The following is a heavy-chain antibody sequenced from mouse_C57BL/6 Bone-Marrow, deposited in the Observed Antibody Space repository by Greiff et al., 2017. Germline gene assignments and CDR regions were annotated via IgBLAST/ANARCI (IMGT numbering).Heavy chain of an antibody. CDR2: ISYSDST. CDR3: SRGRPYYFDY. J-gene: IGHJ2*01. CDR1: GYSITSYY. V-gene: IGHV3-8*01. Sequence: DVKLQESGPGLAKPSQSLSLTCSVTGYSITSYYWNWIRKFPGNKLEYMGYISYSDSTYSNPSLKSRISITRDTSKNQYYLQLNSVTTEDTATYYYSRGRPYYFDYWGQGTTLTVSS.